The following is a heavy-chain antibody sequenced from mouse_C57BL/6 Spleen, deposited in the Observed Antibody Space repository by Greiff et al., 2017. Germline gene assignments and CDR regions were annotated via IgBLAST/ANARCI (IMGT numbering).Heavy chain of an antibody. Sequence: VHVKQSGPVLVKPGASVKMSCKASGYTFTDYYMNWVKQSHGKSLEWIGVINPYNGGTSYNQKFKGKATLTVDKSSSTAYMELNSLTSEDSAGYYGARGGYDGYCVGYFDVWGTGTTVTVSS. CDR2: INPYNGGT. CDR1: GYTFTDYY. D-gene: IGHD2-3*01. J-gene: IGHJ1*03. V-gene: IGHV1-19*01. CDR3: ARGGYDGYCVGYFDV.